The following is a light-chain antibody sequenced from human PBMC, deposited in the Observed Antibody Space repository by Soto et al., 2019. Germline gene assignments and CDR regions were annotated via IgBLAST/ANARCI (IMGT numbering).Light chain of an antibody. Sequence: NFMLTQPHSVSESPGKTVIISCTRSSGSIASNYVQWYQQRPGSSPTIVIYESIQRPSGVPDRISGSIDTSSNSASLTISGLKTEDEADFYCQSYDDTNHGVFGGGTKLTVL. CDR2: ESI. CDR3: QSYDDTNHGV. J-gene: IGLJ3*02. CDR1: SGSIASNY. V-gene: IGLV6-57*01.